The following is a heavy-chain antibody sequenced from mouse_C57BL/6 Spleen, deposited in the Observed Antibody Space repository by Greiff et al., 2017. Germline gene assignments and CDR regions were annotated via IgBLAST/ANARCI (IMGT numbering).Heavy chain of an antibody. CDR2: IYPRDGST. CDR3: AREESYYGSSYAWFAY. Sequence: VKLQESDAELVKPGASVKISCKVSGYTFTDHTIHWMKQRPEQGLEWIGYIYPRDGSTKYNEKFKGKATLTADKSSSTAYMQLNSLTSEDSAVYFCAREESYYGSSYAWFAYWGQGTLVTVSA. V-gene: IGHV1-78*01. J-gene: IGHJ3*01. CDR1: GYTFTDHT. D-gene: IGHD1-1*01.